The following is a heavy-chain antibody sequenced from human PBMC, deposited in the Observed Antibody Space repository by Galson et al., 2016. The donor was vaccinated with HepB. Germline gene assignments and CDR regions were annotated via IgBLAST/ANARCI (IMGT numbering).Heavy chain of an antibody. D-gene: IGHD2-15*01. CDR1: GFTFTNYG. Sequence: SLRLSCAASGFTFTNYGLSWVRQAPGKGLEWVAAISGSGASTYYADSAKGRFTISGDNSKNTVYLRLNRLRAEDTALYYCSKALRPSGPDDFFDSWGQGTLVTVSS. V-gene: IGHV3-23*01. CDR3: SKALRPSGPDDFFDS. CDR2: ISGSGAST. J-gene: IGHJ4*02.